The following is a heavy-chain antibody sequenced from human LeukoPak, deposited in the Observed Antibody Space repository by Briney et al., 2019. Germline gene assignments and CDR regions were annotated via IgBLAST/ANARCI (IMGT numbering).Heavy chain of an antibody. CDR1: GFTFSGSA. J-gene: IGHJ4*02. CDR2: IRSKTNSYAT. Sequence: PGGSLKLSCAASGFTFSGSAMYWVRQASGKGLEWVGHIRSKTNSYATIYAASVKGRFTISRDDSKNTAYLQMKSLKTEDTAVYYCPRLHLGWGQGTLVTVSS. V-gene: IGHV3-73*01. CDR3: PRLHLG. D-gene: IGHD1-26*01.